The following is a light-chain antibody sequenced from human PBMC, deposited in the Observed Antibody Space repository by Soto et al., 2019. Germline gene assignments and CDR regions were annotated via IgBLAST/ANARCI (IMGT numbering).Light chain of an antibody. J-gene: IGKJ1*01. CDR2: GAS. Sequence: EIVWTQSPAKMSLSPGDRATLSCMASQSVSSSYLAWYQQKPGQAPRLLIYGASSRATGIPDRFSGSGSGTDFTLTISSLQPEDFATYYCQQSYSTQWTFGQGTKVDI. CDR3: QQSYSTQWT. V-gene: IGKV3D-20*02. CDR1: QSVSSSY.